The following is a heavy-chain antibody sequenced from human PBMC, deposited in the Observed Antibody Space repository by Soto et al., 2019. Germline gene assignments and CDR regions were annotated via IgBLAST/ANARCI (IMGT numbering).Heavy chain of an antibody. CDR1: GFIFSTFA. CDR3: ARDGLPDDFRSGGYWFDP. J-gene: IGHJ5*02. V-gene: IGHV3-30-3*01. D-gene: IGHD3-3*01. CDR2: ISHDGSDK. Sequence: PGGSLRLSCGASGFIFSTFAFHWVRQAPGEGLEWVALISHDGSDKYYADSVKGRFSISRDNSKNTVYMEMSSLTPGDTAVYYCARDGLPDDFRSGGYWFDPWGQGTLVTVSS.